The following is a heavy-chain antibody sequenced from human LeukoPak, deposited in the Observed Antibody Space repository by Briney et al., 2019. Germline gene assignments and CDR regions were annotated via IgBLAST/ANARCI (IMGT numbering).Heavy chain of an antibody. J-gene: IGHJ6*03. CDR3: ARGPYCSGGSCYFSIYYYYYMDV. Sequence: PSETLSLTCTVSGGSIRSYYWSWIRQPPGKGLEWIGYIYYSGSTNYNPSLKSRVTKSVDTSKNQFSLKLSSVTAADTAVYYCARGPYCSGGSCYFSIYYYYYMDVWGKGTTVTVSS. D-gene: IGHD2-15*01. CDR2: IYYSGST. V-gene: IGHV4-59*01. CDR1: GGSIRSYY.